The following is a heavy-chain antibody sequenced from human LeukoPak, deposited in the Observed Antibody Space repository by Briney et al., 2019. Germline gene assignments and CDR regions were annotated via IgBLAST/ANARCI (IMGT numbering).Heavy chain of an antibody. V-gene: IGHV3-48*03. J-gene: IGHJ4*02. Sequence: GESLRLSCAASGFTLSSYEMTWVRQAPGKGLEWISYISSSGSAIYYADSVKGRFTISRDNAKNSLYLQMNSLRAEDTAVYYCARDYNFDYWGQGTLVTVSS. CDR3: ARDYNFDY. CDR1: GFTLSSYE. CDR2: ISSSGSAI.